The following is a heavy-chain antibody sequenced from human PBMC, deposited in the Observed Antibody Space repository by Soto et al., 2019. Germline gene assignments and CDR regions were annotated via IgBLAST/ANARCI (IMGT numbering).Heavy chain of an antibody. CDR1: GYTFTSYG. CDR2: ISAYNGNT. J-gene: IGHJ6*02. D-gene: IGHD3-10*01. CDR3: ARAVKSIILEMEVYGSGSYPSGYYGMDV. V-gene: IGHV1-18*01. Sequence: ASVKVSCKASGYTFTSYGISWVRQAPGQGLEWMGWISAYNGNTNYAQKLQGRVTMTTDTSTSTAYMELRSLRSDDTAVYYCARAVKSIILEMEVYGSGSYPSGYYGMDVWGQGTTVTVSS.